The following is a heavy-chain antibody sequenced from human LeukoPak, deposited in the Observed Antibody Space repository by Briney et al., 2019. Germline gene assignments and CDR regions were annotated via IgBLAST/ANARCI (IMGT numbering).Heavy chain of an antibody. V-gene: IGHV3-64*02. CDR1: GFTFSSYA. CDR3: ARMTLYGSGTVD. D-gene: IGHD3-10*01. CDR2: ISSNGGST. Sequence: GGSLRLSCAASGFTFSSYAMHWVRLAPGKGLEYVSGISSNGGSTYYAGSVKGRFTISRDNSKNTVNLQMGSLRIEDTAVYHCARMTLYGSGTVDWGQGILVTVSS. J-gene: IGHJ4*02.